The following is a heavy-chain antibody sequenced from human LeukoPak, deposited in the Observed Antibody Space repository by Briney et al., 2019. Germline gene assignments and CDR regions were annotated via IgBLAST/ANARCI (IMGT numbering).Heavy chain of an antibody. CDR1: GYTFTSYD. CDR2: MNPNSGNT. D-gene: IGHD6-19*01. V-gene: IGHV1-8*01. Sequence: ASVKVSCKASGYTFTSYDINWVRQATGQGLEWMGWMNPNSGNTGYAQKFQGRVTMTRNTSISTAYMELSSLRSEDTAVYYCARGIAVAGSYYFDYWAREPWSPSPQ. J-gene: IGHJ4*02. CDR3: ARGIAVAGSYYFDY.